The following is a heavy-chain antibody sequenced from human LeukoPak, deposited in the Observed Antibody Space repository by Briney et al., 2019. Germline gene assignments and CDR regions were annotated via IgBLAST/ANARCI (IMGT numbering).Heavy chain of an antibody. J-gene: IGHJ4*02. V-gene: IGHV3-23*01. CDR3: VKDQGIVAAGKGDY. CDR1: GFTFSDYY. Sequence: GGSLRLSCAASGFTFSDYYMSWVRQAPGKGLEWVSGISGSGGSTNYADSVQGRFTISRDNFENTLYLQMSSLRAEDTAVYYCVKDQGIVAAGKGDYWGQGTLVTVSS. D-gene: IGHD6-13*01. CDR2: ISGSGGST.